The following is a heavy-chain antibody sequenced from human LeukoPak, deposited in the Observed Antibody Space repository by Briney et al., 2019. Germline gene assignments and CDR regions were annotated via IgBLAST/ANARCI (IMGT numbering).Heavy chain of an antibody. Sequence: GASVKVSCKASGYTFTSYGISWVRQAPGQGLEWMGWISAYNGNTNYAQKLQGRVTMTIDTSTSTAYMELRSLRSDDTAVYYCARDSDYGDYVFLDYWGQGTLVTVSS. D-gene: IGHD4-17*01. J-gene: IGHJ4*02. CDR1: GYTFTSYG. CDR3: ARDSDYGDYVFLDY. V-gene: IGHV1-18*01. CDR2: ISAYNGNT.